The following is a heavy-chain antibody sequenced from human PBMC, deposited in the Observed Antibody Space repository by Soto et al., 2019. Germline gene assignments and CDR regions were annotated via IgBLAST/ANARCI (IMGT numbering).Heavy chain of an antibody. CDR2: IIPIFGTA. D-gene: IGHD6-6*01. Sequence: QVQLVQSGAEVKKPGSSVKVSCKASGGTFSSYAISWVRQAPGQGLEWMGGIIPIFGTANYAQKFQGRVTITADKSTSTAYMELSSLRSEDTAVYYCARAWVGQLVTYYYYGMDVWGQGTTVTVSS. CDR1: GGTFSSYA. V-gene: IGHV1-69*06. J-gene: IGHJ6*02. CDR3: ARAWVGQLVTYYYYGMDV.